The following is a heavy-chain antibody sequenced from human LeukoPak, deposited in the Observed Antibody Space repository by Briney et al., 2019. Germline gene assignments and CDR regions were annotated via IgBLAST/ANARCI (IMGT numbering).Heavy chain of an antibody. V-gene: IGHV4-39*01. J-gene: IGHJ4*02. D-gene: IGHD3-22*01. CDR2: IYYSGST. CDR3: AGDYDSSGWYRY. Sequence: SEPLSLTCTVSGGSISSSSYYWGWIRQPPGKGLEWIGSIYYSGSTYYNPSLKSRVTISVDTSKNQFSLKLSSVTAADTAVYYCAGDYDSSGWYRYWGQGTLVTVSS. CDR1: GGSISSSSYY.